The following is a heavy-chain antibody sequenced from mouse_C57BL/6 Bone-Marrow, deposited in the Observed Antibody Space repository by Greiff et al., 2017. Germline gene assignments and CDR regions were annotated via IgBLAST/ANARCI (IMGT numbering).Heavy chain of an antibody. V-gene: IGHV5-9*01. CDR1: GFTFSSYT. J-gene: IGHJ4*01. CDR3: ARHGGLRGDY. D-gene: IGHD1-1*01. Sequence: DVQLVESGGGLVKPGGSLKLSCAASGFTFSSYTMSWVRQTPEKRLEWVATISGGGGNTYYPDSVKGRFTLSRDNAKNTLYLQMSSLRSEDTALYYCARHGGLRGDYWGQGTSVTVSS. CDR2: ISGGGGNT.